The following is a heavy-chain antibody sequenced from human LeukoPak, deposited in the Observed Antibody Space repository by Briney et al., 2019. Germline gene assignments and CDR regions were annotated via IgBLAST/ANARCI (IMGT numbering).Heavy chain of an antibody. CDR3: AREGSTAVGQWLVRYYYYGMDV. D-gene: IGHD6-19*01. Sequence: ASVKVSCKASGYTFTSYGISWVRQAPGQGLEWMGWISAYNGNANYAQKLQGRVTMTTDTSTGTAYMELRSLRSDDTAVYYCAREGSTAVGQWLVRYYYYGMDVWGQGTTVTVSS. CDR1: GYTFTSYG. CDR2: ISAYNGNA. J-gene: IGHJ6*02. V-gene: IGHV1-18*01.